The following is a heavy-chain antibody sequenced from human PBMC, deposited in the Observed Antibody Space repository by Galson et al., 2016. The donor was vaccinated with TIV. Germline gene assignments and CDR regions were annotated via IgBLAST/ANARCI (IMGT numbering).Heavy chain of an antibody. Sequence: SLRLSCAASGFLVSANYMSWVRQAPGKGLEWVSIIYRGGASYYPESVKGRFTISRDNSKNTLFLQINSLRVEDTAVYYCARDYGEVRGDNWYFDLWGRGTLVTVSS. V-gene: IGHV3-53*05. CDR3: ARDYGEVRGDNWYFDL. CDR2: IYRGGAS. CDR1: GFLVSANY. J-gene: IGHJ2*01. D-gene: IGHD3-10*01.